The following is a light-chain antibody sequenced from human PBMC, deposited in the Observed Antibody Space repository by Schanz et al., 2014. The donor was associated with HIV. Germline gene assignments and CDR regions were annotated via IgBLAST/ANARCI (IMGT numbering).Light chain of an antibody. CDR2: EGS. J-gene: IGLJ3*02. CDR3: CSYAGSSTV. V-gene: IGLV2-23*01. Sequence: QSVLTQPASVSGSPGQSITISCTGTSSDVGGYKYVSWYQQYPGKAPKLMIYEGSKRPSGVSNRFSGSKSGNTASLTISGLQAEDEADYYCCSYAGSSTVFGGGTKLTVL. CDR1: SSDVGGYKY.